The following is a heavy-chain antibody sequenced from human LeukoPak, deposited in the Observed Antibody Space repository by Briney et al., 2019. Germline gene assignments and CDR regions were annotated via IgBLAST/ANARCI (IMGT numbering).Heavy chain of an antibody. Sequence: ETLSLTCTVSGGSISSYYWSWVRQAPGKGLEWVGRIKSKTDGGTTDYAAPVKGRFTISRDDSKNTLYLQMNSLKTEDTAVYYCTTDLSYYDSSGYSDYWGQGTLVTVSS. CDR3: TTDLSYYDSSGYSDY. V-gene: IGHV3-15*01. CDR2: IKSKTDGGTT. D-gene: IGHD3-22*01. CDR1: GGSISSYY. J-gene: IGHJ4*02.